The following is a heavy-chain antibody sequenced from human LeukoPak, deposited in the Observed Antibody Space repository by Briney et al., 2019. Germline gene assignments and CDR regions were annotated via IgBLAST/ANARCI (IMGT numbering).Heavy chain of an antibody. D-gene: IGHD6-13*01. V-gene: IGHV3-48*03. J-gene: IGHJ4*02. CDR3: ARNSYSSSWSN. CDR1: GFTFSSYE. CDR2: ISISGSTI. Sequence: GVSLRLSCAASGFTFSSYEMNWVRQAPGKGLEWVSYISISGSTIYYADSVKGRFTISRDNAKNSLYRQMKSLGGQWRAVYYCARNSYSSSWSNWGQGTTVTVSS.